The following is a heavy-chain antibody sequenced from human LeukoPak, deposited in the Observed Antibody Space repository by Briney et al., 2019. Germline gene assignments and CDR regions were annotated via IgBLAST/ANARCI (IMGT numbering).Heavy chain of an antibody. Sequence: PGGSLRLSCAASGFTFSSYAMHWVRQAPGKGLEWVAVISYDGSNKYYADSVKGRFTISRDNSKNTLYLQMNSLRAEDTAVYYCARVSLAAVGDYWGQGTLVTVSS. CDR2: ISYDGSNK. CDR3: ARVSLAAVGDY. V-gene: IGHV3-30-3*01. D-gene: IGHD6-13*01. CDR1: GFTFSSYA. J-gene: IGHJ4*02.